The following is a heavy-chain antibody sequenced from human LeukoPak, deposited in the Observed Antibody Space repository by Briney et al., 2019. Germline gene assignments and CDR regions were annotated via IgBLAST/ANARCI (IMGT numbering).Heavy chain of an antibody. CDR1: GFTFSSYS. CDR3: ARAHDYGDLRAFDI. D-gene: IGHD4-17*01. V-gene: IGHV3-21*01. CDR2: ISSSSSYI. Sequence: PGGSLRLSCAASGFTFSSYSMNWVRQAPGKGLEWVSSISSSSSYIYYADSVKGQFTISRDNAKNSLYLQMNSLRAEDTAVYYCARAHDYGDLRAFDIWGQGTMVTVSS. J-gene: IGHJ3*02.